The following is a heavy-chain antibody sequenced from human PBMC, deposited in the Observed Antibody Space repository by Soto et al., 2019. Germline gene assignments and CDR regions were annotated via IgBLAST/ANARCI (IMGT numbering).Heavy chain of an antibody. CDR3: ARVNVVVVAATREYYFDY. Sequence: GASVKVSCKASGYTFTGYYMHWVRQAPGQGLEWMGWINPNSGGTNYAQKFQGRVTMTRDTSISTAYMELSRLRSDDTAVYYCARVNVVVVAATREYYFDYWGQGTLVTFSS. V-gene: IGHV1-2*02. CDR1: GYTFTGYY. J-gene: IGHJ4*02. CDR2: INPNSGGT. D-gene: IGHD2-15*01.